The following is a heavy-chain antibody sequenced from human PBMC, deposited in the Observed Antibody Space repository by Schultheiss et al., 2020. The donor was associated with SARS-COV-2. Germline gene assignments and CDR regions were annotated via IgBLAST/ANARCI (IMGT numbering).Heavy chain of an antibody. CDR3: ARSTAARPHYYYYGMDV. V-gene: IGHV1-69*13. D-gene: IGHD6-6*01. J-gene: IGHJ6*02. CDR1: GGTFSSYA. Sequence: SVKVSCKASGGTFSSYAISWVRQAPGQGLEWMGGIIPIFGTANYAQKFQGRVTITADESTSTAYMELSSLRSEDTAVYYCARSTAARPHYYYYGMDVWGQGTTVTVSS. CDR2: IIPIFGTA.